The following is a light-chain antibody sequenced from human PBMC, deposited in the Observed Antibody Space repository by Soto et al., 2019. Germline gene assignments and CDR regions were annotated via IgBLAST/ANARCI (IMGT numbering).Light chain of an antibody. CDR1: SSNIGSNT. J-gene: IGLJ2*01. V-gene: IGLV1-44*01. Sequence: QSALTQPPSASGTPGQRVTISCSGSSSNIGSNTVHWYQQLPGTAPKLLIYSNNQRPSGVPDRFSGSKSGTSASLAISGLQSEDEADYYCAAWDDSLNGVVFGGGTKLTVL. CDR2: SNN. CDR3: AAWDDSLNGVV.